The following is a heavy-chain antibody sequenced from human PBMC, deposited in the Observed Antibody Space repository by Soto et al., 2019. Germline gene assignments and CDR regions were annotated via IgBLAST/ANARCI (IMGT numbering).Heavy chain of an antibody. Sequence: SETLSLTCTVSGGSISSGGYSWGWIRQPPGTGLEWIGSIYHSGSTYYNPSLKSRVTISVDTSKNQFSLKLSSVTAADTAVYYCARVTRSGRNWFDPWGQGTRVTVSS. CDR3: ARVTRSGRNWFDP. V-gene: IGHV4-39*07. CDR1: GGSISSGGYS. CDR2: IYHSGST. J-gene: IGHJ5*02. D-gene: IGHD6-19*01.